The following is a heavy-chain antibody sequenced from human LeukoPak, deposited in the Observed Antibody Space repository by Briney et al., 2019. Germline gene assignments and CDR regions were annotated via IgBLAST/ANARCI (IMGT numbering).Heavy chain of an antibody. CDR2: IYYSGST. CDR3: ARSAADYYDSSGPPRWFDP. V-gene: IGHV4-39*01. Sequence: SETLSLTCTVSGGSISSSSYYWGWIRQPPGKELEWIGSIYYSGSTYYNPSLKSRVTISVDTSKNQFSLKLSSVTAADTAVYYCARSAADYYDSSGPPRWFDPWGQGTLSPSPQ. D-gene: IGHD3-22*01. CDR1: GGSISSSSYY. J-gene: IGHJ5*02.